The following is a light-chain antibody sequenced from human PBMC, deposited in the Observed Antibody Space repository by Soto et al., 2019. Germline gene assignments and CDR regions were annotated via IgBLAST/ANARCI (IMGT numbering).Light chain of an antibody. J-gene: IGKJ5*01. V-gene: IGKV3-20*01. CDR2: GAS. CDR3: QQHGISHIT. Sequence: ERVLTQSPGTLSLSPGERATLSCRASQSVTSNYLAWYQKKPGRAPRLLIYGASTRATGIPDRFSGSGSGTDFTLTISRLEPEDFAVYYCQQHGISHITFGQGTRLEMK. CDR1: QSVTSNY.